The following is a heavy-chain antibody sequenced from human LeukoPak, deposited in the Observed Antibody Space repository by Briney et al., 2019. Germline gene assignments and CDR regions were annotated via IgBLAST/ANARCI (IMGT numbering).Heavy chain of an antibody. V-gene: IGHV3-15*01. CDR2: IKIKINGDTK. D-gene: IGHD6-13*01. J-gene: IGHJ4*02. Sequence: GRCLRPARAPSAFTFSNAWIGWVSQAPGKGLEWVGRIKIKINGDTKNYAAPVKVTLTLSRKASKNTMYRTMYRLETQDKAVYYCTTVLGIIAAAPHYWGEGALVTVSS. CDR3: TTVLGIIAAAPHY. CDR1: AFTFSNAW.